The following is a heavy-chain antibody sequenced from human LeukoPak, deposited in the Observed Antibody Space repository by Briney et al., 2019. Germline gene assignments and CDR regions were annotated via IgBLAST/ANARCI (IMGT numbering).Heavy chain of an antibody. CDR2: ISSTGFYV. D-gene: IGHD2-2*01. V-gene: IGHV3-21*01. J-gene: IGHJ4*02. CDR1: GFAFGSYT. Sequence: GGSLRLSCTASGFAFGSYTITWVRQAPGKGLEWVSSISSTGFYVYYADSVKGRFAISRDNAKNSLYLQMNSLRAEDTAVYYCARVGEIVVVPAAMPAFYYFDYWGQGTLVTVSS. CDR3: ARVGEIVVVPAAMPAFYYFDY.